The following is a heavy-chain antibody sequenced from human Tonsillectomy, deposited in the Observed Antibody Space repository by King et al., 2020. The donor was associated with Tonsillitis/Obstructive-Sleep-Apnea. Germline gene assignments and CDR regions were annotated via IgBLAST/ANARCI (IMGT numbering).Heavy chain of an antibody. CDR1: GGTFSSYA. V-gene: IGHV1-69*01. D-gene: IGHD2-2*01. CDR3: ASDIVVVPAAIDRFQDFDP. Sequence: QLVQSGAEVKKPGSSVKVSCKASGGTFSSYAISWVRQAPGQGLEWMGGIIPIFGTANYAQKFQGRVTITADESTSTAYMELSSLRSEDTAVYYCASDIVVVPAAIDRFQDFDPWGQGTLVTVSS. J-gene: IGHJ5*02. CDR2: IIPIFGTA.